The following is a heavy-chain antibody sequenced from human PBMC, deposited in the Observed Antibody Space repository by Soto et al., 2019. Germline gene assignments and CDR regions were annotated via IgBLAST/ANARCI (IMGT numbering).Heavy chain of an antibody. Sequence: ASVKVSCKVSGYTLTELSMHWVRQAPGEGLEWMGGFDPEDGETIYAQKFQGRVTMTEDTSTDTAYMELSSLRSEDTAVYYCATKLGYYDSSGSSYYFDYWGQGTLVTVSS. CDR1: GYTLTELS. CDR2: FDPEDGET. D-gene: IGHD3-22*01. V-gene: IGHV1-24*01. CDR3: ATKLGYYDSSGSSYYFDY. J-gene: IGHJ4*02.